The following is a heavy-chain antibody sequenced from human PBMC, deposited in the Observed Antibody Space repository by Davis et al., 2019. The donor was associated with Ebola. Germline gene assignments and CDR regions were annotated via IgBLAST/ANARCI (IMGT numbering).Heavy chain of an antibody. CDR2: INHSGST. J-gene: IGHJ4*02. CDR3: ARAFFEVAGFDY. CDR1: GGSFSGYY. Sequence: PSETLSLTCAVYGGSFSGYYWSWIRQPPGKGLEWIGEINHSGSTNYNPSLKSRVTMSVDTSKNQFSLKLSSVTAADTAVYYCARAFFEVAGFDYWGQGTLVTVSS. D-gene: IGHD6-19*01. V-gene: IGHV4-34*01.